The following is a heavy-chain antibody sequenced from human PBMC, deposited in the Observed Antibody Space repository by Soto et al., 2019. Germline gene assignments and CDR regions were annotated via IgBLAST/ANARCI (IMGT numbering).Heavy chain of an antibody. D-gene: IGHD6-19*01. CDR2: ISYDGSNK. CDR1: GFTFSSYA. Sequence: QVQLVESGGGVVQPGRSLRLSCAASGFTFSSYAMHWVRQAPGKGLEWVAVISYDGSNKYYADSVKGRFTISRDNSKTTLYVQMNSLRAEDTAVYYCARDRIAVAGSGYFQHWGQGTLVTVSS. CDR3: ARDRIAVAGSGYFQH. J-gene: IGHJ1*01. V-gene: IGHV3-30-3*01.